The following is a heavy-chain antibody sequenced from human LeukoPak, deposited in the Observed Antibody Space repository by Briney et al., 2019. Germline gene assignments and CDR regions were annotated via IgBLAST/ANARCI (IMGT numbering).Heavy chain of an antibody. D-gene: IGHD1-26*01. CDR2: IYSGGDT. Sequence: KTGGSLRLSCTASVLTVSSNYMTWVRQAPGKGLEWVSLIYSGGDTYYADSVKGRFTISRDNSKNTLYLQMNSLRAEDTAVYYCARVVVGLTYYFDYWGQGTLVTVSS. V-gene: IGHV3-53*01. CDR1: VLTVSSNY. J-gene: IGHJ4*02. CDR3: ARVVVGLTYYFDY.